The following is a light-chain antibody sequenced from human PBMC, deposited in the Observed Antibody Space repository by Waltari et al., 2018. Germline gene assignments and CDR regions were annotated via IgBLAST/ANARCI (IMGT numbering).Light chain of an antibody. J-gene: IGLJ3*02. CDR1: SGSVSSTSS. Sequence: QTVVTQEPSLSVSPGGTVTPTCSLSSGSVSSTSSPTCYQQPPGQPPRTLVYKGISRSSGVPDRFSGSILGNTAALTITGAQADDESDYYCSMYMGSGVWVFGGGTKLTVL. V-gene: IGLV8-61*01. CDR2: KGI. CDR3: SMYMGSGVWV.